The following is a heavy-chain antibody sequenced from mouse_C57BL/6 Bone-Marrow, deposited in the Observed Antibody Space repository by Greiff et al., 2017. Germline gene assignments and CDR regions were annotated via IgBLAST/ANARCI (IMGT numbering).Heavy chain of an antibody. V-gene: IGHV1-55*01. CDR3: ATIYDDYDYWYFDV. Sequence: QVQLQQPGAELVKPGASVKMSCKASGYTFTSYWITWVKQRPGQGLEWIGDIYPGSGSTNYNEKFKSKATLTVDTSSSTAYMQLSSLTSEDSAVXYCATIYDDYDYWYFDVWGTGTTVTVSS. J-gene: IGHJ1*03. CDR1: GYTFTSYW. D-gene: IGHD2-4*01. CDR2: IYPGSGST.